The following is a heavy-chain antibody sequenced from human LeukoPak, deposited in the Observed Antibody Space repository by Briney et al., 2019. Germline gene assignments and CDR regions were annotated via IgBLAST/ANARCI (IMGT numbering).Heavy chain of an antibody. Sequence: GGSLRLSCEASGFTFSSYGMYWVRQAPGKGLEWVAFIRYDGSKKYYADSVKGRFTISRDNSKNTLYLQMNSLRAEDTAVYYCAKDYSGTYGDAFDIWGRGTMVTVSS. J-gene: IGHJ3*02. V-gene: IGHV3-30*02. CDR3: AKDYSGTYGDAFDI. CDR1: GFTFSSYG. D-gene: IGHD1-26*01. CDR2: IRYDGSKK.